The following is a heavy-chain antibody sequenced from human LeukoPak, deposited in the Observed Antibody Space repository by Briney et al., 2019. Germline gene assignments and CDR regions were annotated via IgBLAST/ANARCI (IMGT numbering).Heavy chain of an antibody. D-gene: IGHD3-10*01. Sequence: GGSLRLSCAASGFTFSSYAMHWVRQAAGKGLKWVAVVSYDGSNKYYADSVKGRFTIYRDNSKNTLYLPMNSLRAEDTAVYYCARGSWRLVRGAASFESWGQGTLVTVFS. V-gene: IGHV3-30-3*01. CDR3: ARGSWRLVRGAASFES. CDR1: GFTFSSYA. CDR2: VSYDGSNK. J-gene: IGHJ4*02.